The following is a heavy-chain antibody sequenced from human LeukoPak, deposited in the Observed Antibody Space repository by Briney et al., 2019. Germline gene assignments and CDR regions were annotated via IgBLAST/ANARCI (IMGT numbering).Heavy chain of an antibody. D-gene: IGHD3-16*01. V-gene: IGHV3-23*01. CDR1: GFTFSSYG. CDR2: ISGSGGST. J-gene: IGHJ4*02. CDR3: ANEVGFGGFDY. Sequence: GGSLRLSCAASGFTFSSYGMSWVRQAPGKGLEWVSGISGSGGSTHYADSVKGRFTISRDNSKNTLYLQMNSLRAEDTAVYYCANEVGFGGFDYWGQGTLVTVSS.